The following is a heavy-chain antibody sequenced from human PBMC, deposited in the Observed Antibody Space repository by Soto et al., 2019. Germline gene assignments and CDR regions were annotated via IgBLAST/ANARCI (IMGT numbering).Heavy chain of an antibody. J-gene: IGHJ4*02. CDR2: LSDSGGSI. V-gene: IGHV3-23*01. D-gene: IGHD6-13*01. Sequence: PGGSLRLSCTASGFTFSSHAMTWVRQAPGKGLEWVSGLSDSGGSIYYADSVKGRFTIFRDNSMNTLYLQMNTLRAEDTAVYYCAKVSSSWYAGFFDLWGQGPLVTVS. CDR1: GFTFSSHA. CDR3: AKVSSSWYAGFFDL.